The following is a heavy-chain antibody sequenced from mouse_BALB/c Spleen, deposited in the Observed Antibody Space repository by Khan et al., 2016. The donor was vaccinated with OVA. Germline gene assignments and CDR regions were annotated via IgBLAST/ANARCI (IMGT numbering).Heavy chain of an antibody. CDR3: ARSYSSGSSTWFAY. Sequence: QVRLQQSGAELVKPGASVKLSCKASGYTFSSYWMLWVKQRPGQGLEWIGEIDPSDSHTNYNQKFKGKATLNVDKSSSTAYMHLSSLTSEDSAVYYCARSYSSGSSTWFAYWGQGTLVTVSA. CDR2: IDPSDSHT. V-gene: IGHV1-69*02. J-gene: IGHJ3*01. CDR1: GYTFSSYW. D-gene: IGHD1-1*01.